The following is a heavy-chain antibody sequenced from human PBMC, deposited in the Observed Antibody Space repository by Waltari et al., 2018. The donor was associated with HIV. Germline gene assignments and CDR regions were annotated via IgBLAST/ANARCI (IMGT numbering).Heavy chain of an antibody. CDR3: ARGVGGDSSGWYEDFDY. Sequence: QVQLVQSGAEVKKPGASVKVSCKASGYTFTSYYMPWLRQAPGQGLEWMGIINPSGGSTSYAQKFQGRVTMTRDTSTSTVYMELSSLRSEDTAVYYCARGVGGDSSGWYEDFDYWGQGTLVTVSS. CDR2: INPSGGST. CDR1: GYTFTSYY. V-gene: IGHV1-46*01. D-gene: IGHD6-19*01. J-gene: IGHJ4*02.